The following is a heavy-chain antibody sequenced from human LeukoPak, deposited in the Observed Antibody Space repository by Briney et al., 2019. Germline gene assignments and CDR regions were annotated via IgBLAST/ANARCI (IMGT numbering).Heavy chain of an antibody. D-gene: IGHD6-6*01. CDR1: GSTFSSYA. Sequence: ASVKVSCKASGSTFSSYAISWVRQAPGQGLEWMGGTIPIFGTANYAQKFQGRVTITADESTSTAYMELSSLRSEDTAVYYCARARIAAPPGYWGQGTLVAVSS. J-gene: IGHJ4*02. V-gene: IGHV1-69*13. CDR2: TIPIFGTA. CDR3: ARARIAAPPGY.